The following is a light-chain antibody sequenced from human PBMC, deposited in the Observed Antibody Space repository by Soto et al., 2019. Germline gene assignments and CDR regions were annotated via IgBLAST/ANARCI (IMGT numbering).Light chain of an antibody. V-gene: IGLV2-14*01. CDR2: EVS. Sequence: QSVLAQPASVSGSPGQSITISCTGPNSDAGGYNFVSWYQQHPGRAPKLLIYEVSRRPSGVSNRFSGSKSGDTASLTISGLQAEDEADYYCYSYRGYYTRVFGTGTKVTVL. J-gene: IGLJ1*01. CDR3: YSYRGYYTRV. CDR1: NSDAGGYNF.